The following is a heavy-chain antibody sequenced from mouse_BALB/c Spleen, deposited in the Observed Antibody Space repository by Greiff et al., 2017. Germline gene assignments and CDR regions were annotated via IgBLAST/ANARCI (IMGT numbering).Heavy chain of an antibody. Sequence: VQLQQSGAELVRPGSSVKISCKASGYAFSSYWMNWVKQRPGQGLEWIGQIYPGDGDTNYNGKFKGKATLTATKSSSTAYMQLSSLTSEDSAVYFCARGWDGSLDHWGQGTTLTGSS. V-gene: IGHV1-80*01. CDR1: GYAFSSYW. J-gene: IGHJ2*01. CDR2: IYPGDGDT. D-gene: IGHD4-1*01. CDR3: ARGWDGSLDH.